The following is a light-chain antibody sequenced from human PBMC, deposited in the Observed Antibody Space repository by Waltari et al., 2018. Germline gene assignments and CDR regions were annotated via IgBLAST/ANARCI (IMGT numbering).Light chain of an antibody. J-gene: IGKJ1*01. CDR1: QTVTSND. V-gene: IGKV3-20*01. CDR3: QQYGGSPPWT. Sequence: LLLTQSPGTLPSSPADAATLPCRASQTVTSNDLAWYQFKPGQAPRLLIYATSTRATGIPDRFSGSGSDTDFTLTISRLESDDFAVYYCQQYGGSPPWTFGQGTKVEIK. CDR2: ATS.